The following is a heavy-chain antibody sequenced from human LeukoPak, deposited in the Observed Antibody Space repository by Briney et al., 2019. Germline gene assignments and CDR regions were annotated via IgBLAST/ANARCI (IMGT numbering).Heavy chain of an antibody. V-gene: IGHV4-39*01. Sequence: SETLSLTCTVSGGSISSSSYYWGWIRQPPGKGLEWIGSIYYSGSTYYNPSLKSRVTISVDTSTNQFSLKLSSVTAADTAVYYCARLENSGSYTSHWFDPWGQGTLVTVSS. J-gene: IGHJ5*02. CDR2: IYYSGST. D-gene: IGHD1-26*01. CDR1: GGSISSSSYY. CDR3: ARLENSGSYTSHWFDP.